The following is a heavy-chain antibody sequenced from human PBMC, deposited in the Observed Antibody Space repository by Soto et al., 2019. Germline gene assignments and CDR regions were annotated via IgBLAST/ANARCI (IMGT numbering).Heavy chain of an antibody. V-gene: IGHV3-23*01. CDR3: AKCHEYCRSTSCYDFDC. Sequence: EVQLLESGGGLVQPGGSLRLSCAASGFTFSSYAMSWVRQAPGKGLEWVSAISGSGGSTYYADSVKGRFTISRDNYKNTLYLQMNSMRAEDTAVHYCAKCHEYCRSTSCYDFDCWGQGTLVTVSS. CDR1: GFTFSSYA. CDR2: ISGSGGST. D-gene: IGHD2-2*01. J-gene: IGHJ4*02.